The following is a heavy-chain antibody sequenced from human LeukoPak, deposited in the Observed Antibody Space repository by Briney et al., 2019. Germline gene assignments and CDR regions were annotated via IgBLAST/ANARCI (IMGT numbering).Heavy chain of an antibody. D-gene: IGHD2-15*01. CDR1: GGSFSGYY. CDR2: INHSGST. CDR3: ARFIVLVVAATYYYYGMDV. J-gene: IGHJ6*02. V-gene: IGHV4-34*01. Sequence: PSETLSLTCAVYGGSFSGYYWSWIRQPPVKVLEWIGEINHSGSTNYNPSLKSRVTISVDTSKNQFSLKLSSVTAADTAVYYCARFIVLVVAATYYYYGMDVWGQGTTVTVSS.